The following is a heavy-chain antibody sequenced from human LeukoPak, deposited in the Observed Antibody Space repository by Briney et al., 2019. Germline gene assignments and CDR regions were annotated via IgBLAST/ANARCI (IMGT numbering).Heavy chain of an antibody. CDR2: IHSDGSST. CDR1: GFTFSYYW. V-gene: IGHV3-74*01. D-gene: IGHD1-26*01. Sequence: PGGSLRLSCAASGFTFSYYWMHWARQAPGKGLVWVSRIHSDGSSTTYADFVKGRFTISRDNAKNTLSLQMNNLRADDTAVYYCARGDVGAFDYWGQGILVTVSS. CDR3: ARGDVGAFDY. J-gene: IGHJ4*02.